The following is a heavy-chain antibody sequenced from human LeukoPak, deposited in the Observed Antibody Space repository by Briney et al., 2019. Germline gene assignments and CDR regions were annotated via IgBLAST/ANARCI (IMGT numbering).Heavy chain of an antibody. CDR1: GGSISSSSYY. D-gene: IGHD3-22*01. Sequence: PSETLSLTCTVSGGSISSSSYYWGWIRQPPGKGLEWIGSIYYSGSTYYNPSLKSRVTISVDTSKNQFSLKLSSVTAADTAVYNCARDEGSSGYYYVSGFDPWGQGTLVTVSS. CDR3: ARDEGSSGYYYVSGFDP. CDR2: IYYSGST. V-gene: IGHV4-39*07. J-gene: IGHJ5*02.